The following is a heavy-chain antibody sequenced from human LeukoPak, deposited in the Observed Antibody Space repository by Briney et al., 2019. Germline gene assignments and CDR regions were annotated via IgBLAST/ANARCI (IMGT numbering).Heavy chain of an antibody. CDR3: ASPDPYCSGGSCYLGY. Sequence: SVKVSCKASGGTFSSYAISWVRQPPGQGLEWMGGIIPIFGTANYAQKFQGRVTITTDESTSTAYMELSSLRSEDTAVYYCASPDPYCSGGSCYLGYWGQGTLVTVSS. CDR1: GGTFSSYA. CDR2: IIPIFGTA. D-gene: IGHD2-15*01. V-gene: IGHV1-69*05. J-gene: IGHJ4*02.